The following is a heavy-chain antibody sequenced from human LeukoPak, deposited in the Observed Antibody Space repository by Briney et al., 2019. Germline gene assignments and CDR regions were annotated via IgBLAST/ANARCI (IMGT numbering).Heavy chain of an antibody. V-gene: IGHV3-23*01. J-gene: IGHJ4*02. CDR2: ISGSGGST. CDR3: AKGGGVRGVIDY. CDR1: GFTFSSYG. Sequence: PGGSLRLSCAASGFTFSSYGMSWVRQAPGKGLEWVSAISGSGGSTYYADSVKGRFTISRDNSKNTLYLQMNSLRAEDTAVYYCAKGGGVRGVIDYWGQGTLVTVSS. D-gene: IGHD3-10*01.